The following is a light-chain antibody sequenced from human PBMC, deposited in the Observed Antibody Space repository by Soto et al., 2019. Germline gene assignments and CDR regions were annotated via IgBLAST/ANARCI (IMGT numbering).Light chain of an antibody. CDR3: QQLNSYALVT. Sequence: DIQLTQSPSFLSASVGERVTITCRAIHGISSYLAWYQKKPGKAPKLLIYAASTLQSGVPSRFSGSGPRTEFTLTISSLQAEDIATYYCQQLNSYALVTFCPGNKVAIK. J-gene: IGKJ3*01. V-gene: IGKV1-9*01. CDR2: AAS. CDR1: HGISSY.